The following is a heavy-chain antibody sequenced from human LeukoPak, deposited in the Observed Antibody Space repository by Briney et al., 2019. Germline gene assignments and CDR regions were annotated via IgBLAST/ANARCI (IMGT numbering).Heavy chain of an antibody. D-gene: IGHD3-10*01. J-gene: IGHJ3*02. CDR2: INHSGST. CDR3: ARSPWFGEYRYAFDI. V-gene: IGHV4-34*01. Sequence: PSETLSFTCAVYGGSFSGYYWSWIRQPPGKGLEWIGEINHSGSTNYNPSLKSRVTISVDTSKNQFSLKLSSVTAADTAVYYCARSPWFGEYRYAFDIWGQGTMVTVSS. CDR1: GGSFSGYY.